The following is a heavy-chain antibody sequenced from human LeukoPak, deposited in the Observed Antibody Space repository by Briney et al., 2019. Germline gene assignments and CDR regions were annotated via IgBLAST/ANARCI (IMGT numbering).Heavy chain of an antibody. V-gene: IGHV6-1*01. CDR2: TYYRSQQWHS. CDR1: GDSVSSNGAS. Sequence: SRTLSLTCAISGDSVSSNGASWNWIRQSPSRGLEWLGRTYYRSQQWHSDYAPSMKGRITLNPDTSKNQFSLHLNSMTPEDTAVYYCGRETDFGVVTNWGQGTLVTVSS. J-gene: IGHJ4*02. D-gene: IGHD3-3*01. CDR3: GRETDFGVVTN.